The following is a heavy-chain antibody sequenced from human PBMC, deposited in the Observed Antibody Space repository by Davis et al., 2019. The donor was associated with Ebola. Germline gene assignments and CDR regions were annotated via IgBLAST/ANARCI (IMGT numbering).Heavy chain of an antibody. J-gene: IGHJ6*02. D-gene: IGHD6-13*01. V-gene: IGHV3-30-3*01. CDR2: ISYDGSNK. Sequence: GESLKISCAASGFTFSSYAMHWVRQAPGKGLEWVAVISYDGSNKYYADSVKGRFTISRDNSKNTLYLQMNSLRAEDTAVYYCARAFTHSPGYSSSWNYYGMDVWGQGTTVTVSS. CDR1: GFTFSSYA. CDR3: ARAFTHSPGYSSSWNYYGMDV.